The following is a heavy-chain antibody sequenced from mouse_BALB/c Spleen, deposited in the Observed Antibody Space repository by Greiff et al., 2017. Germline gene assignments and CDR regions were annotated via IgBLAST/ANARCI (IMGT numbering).Heavy chain of an antibody. CDR3: ARLGDGYAMDY. Sequence: EVKLMESGPGLVKPSQSLSLTCTVTGYSITSDYAWNWIRQFPGNKLEWMGYISYSGSTSYNPSLKSRISITRDTSKNQFFLQLNSVTTEDTATYYCARLGDGYAMDYWGQGTSVTVSS. D-gene: IGHD2-3*01. J-gene: IGHJ4*01. V-gene: IGHV3-2*02. CDR1: GYSITSDYA. CDR2: ISYSGST.